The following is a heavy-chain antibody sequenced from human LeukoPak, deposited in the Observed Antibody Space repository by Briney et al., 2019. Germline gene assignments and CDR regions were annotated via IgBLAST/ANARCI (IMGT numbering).Heavy chain of an antibody. CDR3: ARRSSKLWFGDYYGMDV. V-gene: IGHV5-51*01. Sequence: GESLKISCKGSGYSFTSYWIGWVRQMPGKGLEWMGIIYPGDSDTRYSPSFQGQVTISADKSISTAYLQWSSLKASDTAMDYCARRSSKLWFGDYYGMDVWGQGTTVTVSS. D-gene: IGHD3-10*01. CDR2: IYPGDSDT. CDR1: GYSFTSYW. J-gene: IGHJ6*02.